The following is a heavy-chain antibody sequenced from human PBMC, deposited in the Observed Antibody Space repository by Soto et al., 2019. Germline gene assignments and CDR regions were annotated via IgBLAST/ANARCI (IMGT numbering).Heavy chain of an antibody. CDR3: ARGVIDLLGAPRYYYDVMDV. CDR1: GGSFSGYY. V-gene: IGHV4-34*01. CDR2: INHSGST. Sequence: PSETLSLTCAVYGGSFSGYYWSWIRQPPGKGLEWIGEINHSGSTNYNPSLKSRVTISVDTSKNQFSLKLSSVTAADTAVYYCARGVIDLLGAPRYYYDVMDVWGQRTTVIVSS. D-gene: IGHD1-26*01. J-gene: IGHJ6*02.